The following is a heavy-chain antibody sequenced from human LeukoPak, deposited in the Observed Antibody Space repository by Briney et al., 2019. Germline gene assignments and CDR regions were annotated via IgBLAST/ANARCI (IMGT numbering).Heavy chain of an antibody. CDR3: TTGPYDYGSGTYYH. V-gene: IGHV3-15*01. D-gene: IGHD3-10*01. Sequence: GGSLRLSCAASGFTFSNAWMSWVRQAPGKGLEWVGRIKSKTDGGTTDYAAPVKGRFTISRGDSKNTLYVQMNSLKTEDTAMYYCTTGPYDYGSGTYYHWGQGTLVTVSS. CDR1: GFTFSNAW. CDR2: IKSKTDGGTT. J-gene: IGHJ4*02.